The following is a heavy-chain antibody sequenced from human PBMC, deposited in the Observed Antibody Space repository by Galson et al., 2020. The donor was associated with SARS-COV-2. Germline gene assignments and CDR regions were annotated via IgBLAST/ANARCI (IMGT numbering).Heavy chain of an antibody. V-gene: IGHV4-61*02. CDR3: ASGVRGAIRW. D-gene: IGHD3-10*01. J-gene: IGHJ4*02. CDR2: IYTSGST. Sequence: SETLSLTCTVSGGSISSGSYYWSWIRQPAGKGLEWIGRIYTSGSTNYNPSLKSRVTISVDTSKNQFSLKLSSVTAADTAVYYCASGVRGAIRWWGQGTLVTVSS. CDR1: GGSISSGSYY.